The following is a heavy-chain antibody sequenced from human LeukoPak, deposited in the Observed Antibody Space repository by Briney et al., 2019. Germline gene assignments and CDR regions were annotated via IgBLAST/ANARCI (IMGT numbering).Heavy chain of an antibody. CDR1: GFTFSSYW. Sequence: GGSLRLSCAASGFTFSSYWMHWVRQAPGKGLVWVSRINSDGSSTSYADSVKGRFTISRDTSKNTLYLQMNSLRADDTAVYYCAKYCSGANCYHGIDYWGQGTLVTVSS. J-gene: IGHJ4*02. CDR3: AKYCSGANCYHGIDY. V-gene: IGHV3-74*01. D-gene: IGHD2-15*01. CDR2: INSDGSST.